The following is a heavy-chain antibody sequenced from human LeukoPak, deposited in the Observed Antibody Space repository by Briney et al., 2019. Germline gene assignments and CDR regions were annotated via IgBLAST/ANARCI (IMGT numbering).Heavy chain of an antibody. CDR2: IYYSGST. J-gene: IGHJ4*02. CDR1: GGSISSGGYY. Sequence: PSETLSLTCTVSGGSISSGGYYWSWTRQHPGKGLEWIGYIYYSGSTYYNPSLKSRVTISVDTSKNQFSLKLSSVTAADTAVYYCARGNLDSSGYYCDWGQGTLVTVSS. D-gene: IGHD3-22*01. V-gene: IGHV4-31*03. CDR3: ARGNLDSSGYYCD.